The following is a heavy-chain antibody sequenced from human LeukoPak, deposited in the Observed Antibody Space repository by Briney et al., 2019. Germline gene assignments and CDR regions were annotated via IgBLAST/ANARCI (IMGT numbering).Heavy chain of an antibody. CDR2: ISGNGGST. D-gene: IGHD6-19*01. Sequence: GGSLRLSCTASGFTFSSYAMSWVRQAPGQGMEWVSAISGNGGSTYYADSVKGRFTISRDNSKNTLYLQMNSLRAEDTAVYYCAKELAVAGTLYYFDYWGQGTLVTVSS. CDR1: GFTFSSYA. J-gene: IGHJ4*02. V-gene: IGHV3-23*01. CDR3: AKELAVAGTLYYFDY.